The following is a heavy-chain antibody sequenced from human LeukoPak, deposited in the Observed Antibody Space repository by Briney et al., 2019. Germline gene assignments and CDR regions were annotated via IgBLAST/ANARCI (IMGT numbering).Heavy chain of an antibody. D-gene: IGHD2-21*02. CDR2: IYYSGST. CDR1: GGSISSSSYY. Sequence: SETLSLTCTVSGGSISSSSYYWGWIRQPPGKGLEWIGSIYYSGSTYYNPSLKSRVTISVDTSKNQFSLKLSSVTAADTAVYYCARDAGPWGDYYFDYWGQGTLVTVSS. V-gene: IGHV4-39*02. J-gene: IGHJ4*02. CDR3: ARDAGPWGDYYFDY.